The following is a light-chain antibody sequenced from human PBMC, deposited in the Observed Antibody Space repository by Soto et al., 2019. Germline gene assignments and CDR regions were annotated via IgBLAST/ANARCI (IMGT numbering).Light chain of an antibody. V-gene: IGKV3-20*01. Sequence: IVMTQSPATLSVSPGERATLSCRASQSVNYGYLAWYQQRPGQAPRLLIYGASSRATGIPDGFSGSVSGKDFNLNISGVQPEDCAVYYCHHYGSSMWSFGQGTKVDI. J-gene: IGKJ1*01. CDR2: GAS. CDR3: HHYGSSMWS. CDR1: QSVNYGY.